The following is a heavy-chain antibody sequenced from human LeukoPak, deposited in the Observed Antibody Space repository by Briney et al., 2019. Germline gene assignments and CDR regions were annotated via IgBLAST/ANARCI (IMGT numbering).Heavy chain of an antibody. D-gene: IGHD2-8*01. V-gene: IGHV4-34*01. Sequence: SETLSLTCAVYGGSFSGYYWSWIRQPPGKGLEWIGEINHSGSTNYNPSLKSRVTISVDTSKNQLSLKLSSVTAADTAVYYCARGQSRLVYASWFDPWGQGTLVTVSS. CDR3: ARGQSRLVYASWFDP. J-gene: IGHJ5*02. CDR2: INHSGST. CDR1: GGSFSGYY.